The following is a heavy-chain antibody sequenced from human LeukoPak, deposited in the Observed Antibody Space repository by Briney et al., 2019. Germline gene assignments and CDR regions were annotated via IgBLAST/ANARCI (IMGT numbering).Heavy chain of an antibody. V-gene: IGHV4-59*08. J-gene: IGHJ4*02. CDR1: GGSISSYY. D-gene: IGHD3-22*01. Sequence: PSETLSLTCTVSGGSISSYYWSWIRQPPGKGLEWIGYNYYSGSTNYNPSLKSRVTISVDTSKNQFSLKLSSVTAADTAVYYCARMFPYYDSSGYYHGPFFDYWGQGTLVTVSS. CDR3: ARMFPYYDSSGYYHGPFFDY. CDR2: NYYSGST.